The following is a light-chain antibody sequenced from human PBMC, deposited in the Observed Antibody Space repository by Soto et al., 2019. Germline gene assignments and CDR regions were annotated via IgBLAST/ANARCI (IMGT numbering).Light chain of an antibody. CDR2: DVS. Sequence: QSVLTQPPSVSGSPGQSVTISCTGTSCDVGSYNRVSWYQQPPGTAPKVMIYDVSNRPSGVPDRFSGSKSGNTASLTISGLQAEDESDYYCSSYTSSSTYVFGTGTKVTV. CDR1: SCDVGSYNR. V-gene: IGLV2-18*02. CDR3: SSYTSSSTYV. J-gene: IGLJ1*01.